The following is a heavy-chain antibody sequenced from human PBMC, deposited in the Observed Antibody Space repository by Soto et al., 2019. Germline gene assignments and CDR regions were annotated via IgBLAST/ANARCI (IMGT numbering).Heavy chain of an antibody. J-gene: IGHJ6*02. D-gene: IGHD5-12*01. V-gene: IGHV6-1*01. CDR2: TYYRSKWYN. CDR3: ARDRDSGYDRKDHYYYYYYGMDV. Sequence: SQTLSLTCAISGDSVSSNSAAWNWIRQSPSRGLEWLERTYYRSKWYNDYAVSVKSRITINPDTSKNQFSLQLNSVTPEDTAVYYCARDRDSGYDRKDHYYYYYYGMDVWGQGTTVTVSS. CDR1: GDSVSSNSAA.